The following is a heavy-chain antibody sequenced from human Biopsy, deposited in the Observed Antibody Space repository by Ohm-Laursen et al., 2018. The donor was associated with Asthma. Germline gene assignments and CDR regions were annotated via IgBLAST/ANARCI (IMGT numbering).Heavy chain of an antibody. J-gene: IGHJ4*02. CDR3: AKDRDYDILTGPPGFDY. V-gene: IGHV3-23*01. D-gene: IGHD3-9*01. CDR2: ISGSGGST. CDR1: GFTFSSYA. Sequence: SLRLSCSAPGFTFSSYAMSWVRQAPGKGLEWVSAISGSGGSTYYADSVKGRFTISRDNSKNTLYLQMNSLRAGDTAVYYCAKDRDYDILTGPPGFDYWGQGTLVTVSS.